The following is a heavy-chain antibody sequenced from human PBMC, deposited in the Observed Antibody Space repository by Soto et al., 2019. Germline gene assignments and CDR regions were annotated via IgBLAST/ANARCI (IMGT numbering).Heavy chain of an antibody. J-gene: IGHJ4*02. CDR2: IYYRGST. CDR1: GGSVSSGSYY. D-gene: IGHD6-13*01. Sequence: QVQLQESGPGLVKPSETLSLTCTVSGGSVSSGSYYWSWIRQPPRKVLEWIGYIYYRGSTNYNPSLKSRVTISVDTSKNQFSLKLSSVTAADTAVYYCARAPSSRWYEYWGQGTLVTVSS. CDR3: ARAPSSRWYEY. V-gene: IGHV4-61*01.